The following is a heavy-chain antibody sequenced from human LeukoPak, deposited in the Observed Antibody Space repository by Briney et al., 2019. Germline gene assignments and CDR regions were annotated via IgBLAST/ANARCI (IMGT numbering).Heavy chain of an antibody. Sequence: GGSLRLSCEASGFTFSTYAMSWVRQAPGKGLEWVSSFSGSGGGTYYADSVKGRFTISRDNSKNTLYLQMNSLRAEDTAIYYCTRSGLNRFDYWGQGTLVTVSS. J-gene: IGHJ4*02. D-gene: IGHD2-15*01. CDR1: GFTFSTYA. V-gene: IGHV3-23*01. CDR3: TRSGLNRFDY. CDR2: FSGSGGGT.